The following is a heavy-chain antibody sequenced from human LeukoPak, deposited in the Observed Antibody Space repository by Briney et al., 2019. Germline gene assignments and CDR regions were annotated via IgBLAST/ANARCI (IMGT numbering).Heavy chain of an antibody. Sequence: GASVKVSCKASGYTFTSYGISWVRQAPGQGLEWMGRIIPIFGTANYAQKFQGRVTITTDESTSTAYMELSSLRSEDTAVYYCARDTEIVGATTRYHAFDIWGQGTMVTVSS. D-gene: IGHD1-26*01. CDR2: IIPIFGTA. V-gene: IGHV1-69*05. CDR1: GYTFTSYG. J-gene: IGHJ3*02. CDR3: ARDTEIVGATTRYHAFDI.